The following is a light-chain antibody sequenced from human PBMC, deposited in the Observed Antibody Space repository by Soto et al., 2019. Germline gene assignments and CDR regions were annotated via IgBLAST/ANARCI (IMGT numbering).Light chain of an antibody. V-gene: IGLV2-23*01. Sequence: LTQPASVSGSPGQSITISCTGTSSDVGNYDLVSWYQQLPGKAPKFILYEGSKRPSGVSNRFSGSKSGNTASLTISGLQAEDEADYYCCSYAGSSTYVFGTGTKVTV. J-gene: IGLJ1*01. CDR1: SSDVGNYDL. CDR2: EGS. CDR3: CSYAGSSTYV.